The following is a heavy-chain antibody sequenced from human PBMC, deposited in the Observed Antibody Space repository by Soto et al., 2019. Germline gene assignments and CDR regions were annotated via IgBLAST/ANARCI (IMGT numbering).Heavy chain of an antibody. CDR1: GFTVSSSY. CDR2: ILIGGDT. J-gene: IGHJ4*02. D-gene: IGHD3-16*01. V-gene: IGHV3-53*01. Sequence: GGSLRLSCETSGFTVSSSYMSWVRQAPGMGLEWVSVILIGGDTHYADSVKGRFTVSRDNSQNTVYLHMNNLRGEDTATYYCARGYWRLGESYYFDYWGQGTLVTVSS. CDR3: ARGYWRLGESYYFDY.